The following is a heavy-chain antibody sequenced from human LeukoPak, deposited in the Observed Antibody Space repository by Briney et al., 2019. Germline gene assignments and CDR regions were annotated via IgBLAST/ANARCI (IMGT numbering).Heavy chain of an antibody. Sequence: SETLSLTCTVSGGSISSGTYYWGWVRQPPGEGLEWIGSIYYSGSTSYNPSLKSRVTISVDTSKNQFSLKLDSVTAADTAVYYCARNTSDSGTSYFDYWGQGTLVTVSS. CDR3: ARNTSDSGTSYFDY. V-gene: IGHV4-39*01. CDR1: GGSISSGTYY. J-gene: IGHJ4*02. D-gene: IGHD1-26*01. CDR2: IYYSGST.